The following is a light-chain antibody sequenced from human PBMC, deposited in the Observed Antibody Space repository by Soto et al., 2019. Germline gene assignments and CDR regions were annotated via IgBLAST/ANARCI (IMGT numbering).Light chain of an antibody. CDR3: LQDFNFPFT. J-gene: IGKJ2*01. V-gene: IGKV1-6*01. Sequence: AIQMTQSPSSLSASVGDRVTITCRASQDITNDLAWYQQKPGTAPKVLISAASSLHTGVPSRFSGSASGTHFTLTISSLQPEDFATYYCLQDFNFPFTFGQGTKLEVK. CDR2: AAS. CDR1: QDITND.